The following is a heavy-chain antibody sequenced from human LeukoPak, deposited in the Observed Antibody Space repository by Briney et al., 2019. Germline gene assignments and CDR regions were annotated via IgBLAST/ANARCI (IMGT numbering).Heavy chain of an antibody. J-gene: IGHJ3*02. V-gene: IGHV3-7*04. CDR1: GFTFSSYL. CDR3: AREVGATNAFDI. CDR2: IKQDGREK. Sequence: GGSLRLSCAASGFTFSSYLMSWVRQAPGKGLEWVANIKQDGREKYYVDSVKGRFTISRDNAKNSLCLQMNTLRAEDTAVYYCAREVGATNAFDIWGQGTMVTVSS. D-gene: IGHD1-26*01.